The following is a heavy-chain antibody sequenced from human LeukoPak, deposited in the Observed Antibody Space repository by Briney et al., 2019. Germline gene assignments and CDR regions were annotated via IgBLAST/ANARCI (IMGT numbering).Heavy chain of an antibody. V-gene: IGHV4-61*10. D-gene: IGHD3-3*01. CDR3: AHYDFWSGYYFDY. CDR2: IYYRGST. CDR1: GGSVNSGRYY. J-gene: IGHJ4*02. Sequence: PSETLSLTCTVSGGSVNSGRYYWSWIRQPAGKGLEWIGSIYYRGSTYYNPSLKSRVTISVDTSKNQFSLKLSSVTAADTAVYYCAHYDFWSGYYFDYWGQGTLVTVSS.